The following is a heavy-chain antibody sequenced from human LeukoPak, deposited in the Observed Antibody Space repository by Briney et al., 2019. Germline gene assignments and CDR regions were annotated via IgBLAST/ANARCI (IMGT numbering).Heavy chain of an antibody. CDR2: VYTSGST. CDR3: ARDRGTWNDDGFDY. Sequence: SQTLSLTCSVSGGSITSGSYYWSWIRQPAGKGLEWIGRVYTSGSTKYNPSLKSRVSLSVDTSKNQFSLKLSSVTAADTAVYYCARDRGTWNDDGFDYWGQGTLVTVSS. CDR1: GGSITSGSYY. J-gene: IGHJ4*02. V-gene: IGHV4-61*02. D-gene: IGHD1-1*01.